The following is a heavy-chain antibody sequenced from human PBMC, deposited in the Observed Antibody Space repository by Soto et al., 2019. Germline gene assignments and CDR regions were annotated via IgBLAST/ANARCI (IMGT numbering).Heavy chain of an antibody. J-gene: IGHJ6*03. CDR1: GVSISSYY. CDR2: IYYSGST. CDR3: ARGSIEYYDYIWGSYRYRTVDYYYMDV. D-gene: IGHD3-16*02. Sequence: TSETLSLTCTFSGVSISSYYWSWIRQPPGKGLEWIGYIYYSGSTNYNPSLKSRVTISVDTSKNQLSLKLSSVTAADTAVYYCARGSIEYYDYIWGSYRYRTVDYYYMDVWGKGTTVTVSS. V-gene: IGHV4-59*01.